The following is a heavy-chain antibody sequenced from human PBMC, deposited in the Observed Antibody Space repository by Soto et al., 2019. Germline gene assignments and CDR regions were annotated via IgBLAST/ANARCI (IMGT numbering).Heavy chain of an antibody. V-gene: IGHV6-1*01. CDR1: GESVSSDSAS. D-gene: IGHD2-2*02. J-gene: IGHJ4*02. CDR2: TYYRSKWYY. CDR3: VRGNIHFDY. Sequence: SQTLSLTCAISGESVSSDSASWNWIRQSPSRGLEWLGRTYYRSKWYYEYALSMKSRITVIPDPSQNRFSLQLNSVTPEDTAVYYCVRGNIHFDYWGQGTLVTVSS.